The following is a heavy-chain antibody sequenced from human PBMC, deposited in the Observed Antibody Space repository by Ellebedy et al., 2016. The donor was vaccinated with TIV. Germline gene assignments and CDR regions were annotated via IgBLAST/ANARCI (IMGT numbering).Heavy chain of an antibody. CDR1: GYTLTELS. Sequence: AASVKVSCKVSGYTLTELSMHWVRQAPGKGLEWMGGFDPEDGETIYAQKFQGRVTMTEDTSTDTAYMELSSLRSEDTAVYYCATVPRTTRVGRNWGWGWFDPWGQGTLVTVSS. CDR3: ATVPRTTRVGRNWGWGWFDP. V-gene: IGHV1-24*01. D-gene: IGHD7-27*01. J-gene: IGHJ5*02. CDR2: FDPEDGET.